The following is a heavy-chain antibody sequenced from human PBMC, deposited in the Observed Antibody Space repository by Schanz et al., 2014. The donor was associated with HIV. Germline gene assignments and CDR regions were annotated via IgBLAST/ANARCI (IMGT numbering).Heavy chain of an antibody. D-gene: IGHD6-19*01. CDR2: MNPKSGNT. J-gene: IGHJ2*01. CDR1: GYNFGNLD. V-gene: IGHV1-8*02. Sequence: QVWLVQSGAEVKKPGASVRVSCKASGYNFGNLDINWVRQATGQGLEWLGWMNPKSGNTGYAHKFQGRVTMTRNTSINTAYMELTSLRSEDTAVFYCARTSGWSNRAWWYFDLWGRGTLVTVSS. CDR3: ARTSGWSNRAWWYFDL.